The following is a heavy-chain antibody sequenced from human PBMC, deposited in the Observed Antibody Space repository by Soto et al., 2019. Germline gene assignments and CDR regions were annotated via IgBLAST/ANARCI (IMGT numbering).Heavy chain of an antibody. CDR1: GGTFSSYA. J-gene: IGHJ6*02. D-gene: IGHD3-10*01. CDR2: IIPIFGTA. Sequence: GASVKVSCKASGGTFSSYAISWVRQAPGQGLEWMGGIIPIFGTANYAQKFQGRVTITADESTSTAYMELSSLRSEDTAVYYCARKVLWFGEPQRGHRDYYYYYGMDVWGQGTTVTVSS. V-gene: IGHV1-69*13. CDR3: ARKVLWFGEPQRGHRDYYYYYGMDV.